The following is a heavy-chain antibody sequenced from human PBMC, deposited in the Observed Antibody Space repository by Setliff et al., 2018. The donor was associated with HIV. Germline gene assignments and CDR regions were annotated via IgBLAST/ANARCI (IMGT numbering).Heavy chain of an antibody. Sequence: GGSLRLSCTASGFMFGDYLMSWVRQAPGKGLEWLGFIISKDYGGAPAYAAAVEDRLSITRDDSKGIAYLQMDSMKNEDTAVYYCARGPHKYCSVTNGMYDLWGQGTLVTVSS. D-gene: IGHD2-15*01. V-gene: IGHV3-49*04. CDR1: GFMFGDYL. CDR3: ARGPHKYCSVTNGMYDL. CDR2: IISKDYGGAP. J-gene: IGHJ4*02.